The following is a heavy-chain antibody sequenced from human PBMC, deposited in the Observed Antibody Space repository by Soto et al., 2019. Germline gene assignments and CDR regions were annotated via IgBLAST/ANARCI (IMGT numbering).Heavy chain of an antibody. Sequence: QITLKESGPTLVKPTQTLTLTCTFSGFSLNTSGVGVGWVRQPPGRALEWLAVIYWTDDKRYSPSLKSRLSITTDTSKNQVVLTMPNMDPMDKAIFFCAHKLPVTTSAFDIWGQGTMVTVSS. CDR3: AHKLPVTTSAFDI. CDR2: IYWTDDK. J-gene: IGHJ3*02. V-gene: IGHV2-5*01. CDR1: GFSLNTSGVG. D-gene: IGHD4-17*01.